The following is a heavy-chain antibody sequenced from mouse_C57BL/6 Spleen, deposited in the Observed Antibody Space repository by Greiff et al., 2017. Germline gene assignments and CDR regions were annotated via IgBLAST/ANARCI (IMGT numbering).Heavy chain of an antibody. Sequence: EVHLVESGPGLVKPSQSLSLTCSVTGYSITSGYYWNWIRQFPGNKLEWMGYISYDGSNNYNPSLKNRISITRDTSKNQFFLKLNSVTTEDTATYYCARLYGNYFDYWGQGTTLTVSS. D-gene: IGHD2-1*01. J-gene: IGHJ2*01. CDR3: ARLYGNYFDY. V-gene: IGHV3-6*01. CDR2: ISYDGSN. CDR1: GYSITSGYY.